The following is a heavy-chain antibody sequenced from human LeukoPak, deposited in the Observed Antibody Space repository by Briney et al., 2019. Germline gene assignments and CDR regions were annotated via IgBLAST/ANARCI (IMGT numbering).Heavy chain of an antibody. Sequence: PGGSLRLSCAASGFTFSSHWMHWVRQAPGKGLVWVSYINRDGSSATYADSVMGRFTISRDNAANTMYLQMTSLRVVDTAVYYCVRGGYGSIDYWGQGTLVTVSS. CDR2: INRDGSSA. J-gene: IGHJ4*02. CDR3: VRGGYGSIDY. V-gene: IGHV3-74*01. CDR1: GFTFSSHW. D-gene: IGHD4-17*01.